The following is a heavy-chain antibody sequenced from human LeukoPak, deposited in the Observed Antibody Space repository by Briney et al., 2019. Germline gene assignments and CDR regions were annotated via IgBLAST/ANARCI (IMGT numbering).Heavy chain of an antibody. D-gene: IGHD3-3*01. V-gene: IGHV4-59*01. CDR2: IYYSGST. J-gene: IGHJ6*04. Sequence: ETLSLTCTVSGGSISSYYWSWIRQPPGKGLEWIGYIYYSGSTNYNPSLKSRVTISVDTSKNQFSLKLSSVTAADTAVYYCARPNYDFSMDVWGKGTTVTVSS. CDR1: GGSISSYY. CDR3: ARPNYDFSMDV.